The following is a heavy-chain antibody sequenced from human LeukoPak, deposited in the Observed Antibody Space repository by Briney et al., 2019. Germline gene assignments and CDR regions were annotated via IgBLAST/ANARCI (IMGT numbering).Heavy chain of an antibody. CDR2: INPNSGGT. CDR3: ARDRGIAVAGTIVWYYYYGMDV. J-gene: IGHJ6*02. V-gene: IGHV1-2*02. CDR1: GYTFTGYY. Sequence: ASVKVSCKASGYTFTGYYMHWARQAPGQGLEWMGWINPNSGGTNYAQKFQGRVTMTRDTSISTAYMELSRLRSDDTAVYYCARDRGIAVAGTIVWYYYYGMDVRGQGTTVTVSS. D-gene: IGHD6-19*01.